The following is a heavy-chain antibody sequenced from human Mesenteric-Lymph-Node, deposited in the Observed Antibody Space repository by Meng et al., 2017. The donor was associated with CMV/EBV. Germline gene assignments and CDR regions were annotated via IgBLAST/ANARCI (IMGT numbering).Heavy chain of an antibody. CDR3: ASRKAVAYDV. CDR2: ISSDSSHI. D-gene: IGHD6-19*01. CDR1: GFTFDNYG. V-gene: IGHV3-21*01. J-gene: IGHJ4*02. Sequence: GESLKISCAASGFTFDNYGMTWVRQAPGKGLEWVSSISSDSSHINDADSVRGRFTISRDNAKNSLYLQMNSLRAEDTAVYYCASRKAVAYDVWGQGTLVTVSS.